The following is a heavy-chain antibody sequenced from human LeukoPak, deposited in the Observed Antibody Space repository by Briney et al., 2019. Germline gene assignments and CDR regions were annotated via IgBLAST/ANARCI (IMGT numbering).Heavy chain of an antibody. CDR3: ARGSGSSEYYFDY. J-gene: IGHJ4*02. Sequence: ASVKVSCKASGGTFSSYAISWVRQAPGQGLEWMGRIIPILGIANYAQKFQGRVTITADKSTSTAYMELSSLRSEDTAVYYCARGSGSSEYYFDYWGQGTLVTVSS. V-gene: IGHV1-69*04. CDR2: IIPILGIA. D-gene: IGHD1-26*01. CDR1: GGTFSSYA.